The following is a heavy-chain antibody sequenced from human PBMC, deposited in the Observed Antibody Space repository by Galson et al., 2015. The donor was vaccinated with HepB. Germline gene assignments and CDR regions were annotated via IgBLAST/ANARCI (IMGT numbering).Heavy chain of an antibody. CDR2: INAGNGNT. J-gene: IGHJ5*02. D-gene: IGHD2-2*02. Sequence: SVKVSCKASGYTFTSYAMHWVRQAPGQRLEWMGWINAGNGNTKYSQKFQGRVTITRDTSASTAYMELSSLRSEDTAVYYCARERKWAPEDIVVVPAAIQSAWFDPWGQGTLVTVSS. CDR1: GYTFTSYA. V-gene: IGHV1-3*01. CDR3: ARERKWAPEDIVVVPAAIQSAWFDP.